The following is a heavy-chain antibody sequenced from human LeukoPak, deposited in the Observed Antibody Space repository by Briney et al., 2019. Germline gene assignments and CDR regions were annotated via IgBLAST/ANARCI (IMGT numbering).Heavy chain of an antibody. CDR1: GGSISSGDYY. D-gene: IGHD6-13*01. Sequence: ASQTLSLTCTVSGGSISSGDYYWSWIRQPPGKGLEWIGYIYYSGSTYYNPSLKSRVTISVDTSKNQFSLKLSSVTAADTAVYYCAREQGIAAAAKDYWGQGTLVTVSS. CDR3: AREQGIAAAAKDY. CDR2: IYYSGST. J-gene: IGHJ4*02. V-gene: IGHV4-30-4*01.